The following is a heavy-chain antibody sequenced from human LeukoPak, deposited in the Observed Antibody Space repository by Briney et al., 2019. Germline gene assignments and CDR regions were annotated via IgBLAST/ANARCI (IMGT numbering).Heavy chain of an antibody. Sequence: GGSLRLSCAASGIPFSSYAMSWVRQAPGKGLEWVSVIYSGGSTYYADSVKGRFTISRDNSKNTLYLQMNSLRAEDTAVYYCARDTPDDYRVAFDIWGQGTMVTVSS. CDR2: IYSGGST. J-gene: IGHJ3*02. CDR3: ARDTPDDYRVAFDI. V-gene: IGHV3-66*01. D-gene: IGHD4-11*01. CDR1: GIPFSSYA.